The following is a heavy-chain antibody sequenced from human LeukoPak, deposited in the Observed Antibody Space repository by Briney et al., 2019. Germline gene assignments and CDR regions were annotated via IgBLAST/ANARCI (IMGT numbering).Heavy chain of an antibody. V-gene: IGHV3-33*06. Sequence: GRSLRLSCTASGFTFSSYGMHWVRQAPGKGLEWVAVIWYDGSNKYYADSVKGRFTISRDNSKNTLYLRMNSLRAEDTAVYYCAKRYCSTTSCYKRYGSGSYFFDYWGQGTLVSVSS. CDR3: AKRYCSTTSCYKRYGSGSYFFDY. J-gene: IGHJ4*02. CDR1: GFTFSSYG. D-gene: IGHD2-2*02. CDR2: IWYDGSNK.